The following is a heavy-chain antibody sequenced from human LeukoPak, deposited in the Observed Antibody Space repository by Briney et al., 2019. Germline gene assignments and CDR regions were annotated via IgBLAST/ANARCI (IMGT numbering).Heavy chain of an antibody. CDR3: AREPVTSRRERREPPDY. J-gene: IGHJ4*02. CDR1: GGTFSSYA. D-gene: IGHD1-1*01. V-gene: IGHV1-69*04. CDR2: IIPILGIA. Sequence: SVKVSCKASGGTFSSYAISWVRQAPGQGLEWMGRIIPILGIANYAQKFQGRVTITADKSTSTAYMELSSLRSEDTAVYYCAREPVTSRRERREPPDYWGQGTLVTVSS.